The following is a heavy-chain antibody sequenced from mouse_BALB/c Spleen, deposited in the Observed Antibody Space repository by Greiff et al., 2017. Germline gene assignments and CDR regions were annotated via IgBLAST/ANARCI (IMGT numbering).Heavy chain of an antibody. D-gene: IGHD2-4*01. CDR3: ARGPVYYEDAMDY. Sequence: EVQLVESGGGLVQPGGSRKLSCAASGFTFSSYAMSWVRQTPEKRLEWVASISSGGSTYYPDSVKGRFTISRDNARNILYLQMSSLRSEDTAMYYCARGPVYYEDAMDYWGQGTSVTVSS. J-gene: IGHJ4*01. CDR2: ISSGGST. V-gene: IGHV5-6-5*01. CDR1: GFTFSSYA.